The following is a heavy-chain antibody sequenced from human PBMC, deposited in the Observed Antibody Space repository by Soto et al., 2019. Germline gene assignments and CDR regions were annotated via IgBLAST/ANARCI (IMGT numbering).Heavy chain of an antibody. D-gene: IGHD1-1*01. CDR3: ARGRYGDY. Sequence: QVHLVQSGAEVKKPWASVKVSCKASGYTFTSYGITWVRQAPGQGREWMGWSSAHNGNTDYAQKLKGRVIVTRETSSSTAYMELRSLSSDDTAVFHCARGRYGDYWGQGSLVTVSS. V-gene: IGHV1-18*01. J-gene: IGHJ4*02. CDR1: GYTFTSYG. CDR2: SSAHNGNT.